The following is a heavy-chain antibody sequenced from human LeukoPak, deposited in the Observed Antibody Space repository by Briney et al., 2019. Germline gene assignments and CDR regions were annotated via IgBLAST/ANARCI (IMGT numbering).Heavy chain of an antibody. Sequence: SETLSLTCAVYGGSFSGYYWSWIRQPPGKGLEWIGEINHSGSTNYNPSLKSRVTISVDTSKNQFSLKLSSVTAADTAVYYCARGRSSGWYKIDYWGQGTLVTVSS. V-gene: IGHV4-34*01. CDR2: INHSGST. J-gene: IGHJ4*02. D-gene: IGHD6-19*01. CDR1: GGSFSGYY. CDR3: ARGRSSGWYKIDY.